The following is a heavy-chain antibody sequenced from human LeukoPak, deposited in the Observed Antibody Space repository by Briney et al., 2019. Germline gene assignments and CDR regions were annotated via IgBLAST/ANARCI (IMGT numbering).Heavy chain of an antibody. Sequence: ASVKVSCKASGGTFSSYAISWVRQAPGQGLEWMGRIIPILGIANYAQKFQGRVTITADKSTSTAYMELSSLRSEDTAVYYCARGGKVTTFPFRSVDYFDYWGQGTLVTVSS. CDR2: IIPILGIA. J-gene: IGHJ4*02. CDR1: GGTFSSYA. V-gene: IGHV1-69*04. D-gene: IGHD4-17*01. CDR3: ARGGKVTTFPFRSVDYFDY.